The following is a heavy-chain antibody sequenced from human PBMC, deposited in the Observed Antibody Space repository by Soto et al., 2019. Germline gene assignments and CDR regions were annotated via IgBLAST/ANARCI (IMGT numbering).Heavy chain of an antibody. CDR1: GFTFSRYA. D-gene: IGHD6-19*01. J-gene: IGHJ3*02. CDR2: ISDDGINK. V-gene: IGHV3-30*18. Sequence: PGGSLRLSCAASGFTFSRYAMHWVRQAPGKGLEWVAVISDDGINKYYEDSVKGRFTISRDNSKNTLYLQMNSLRAEDTAVYYCAKDRSSGWPAPDVFAIWGQGTMVTVSS. CDR3: AKDRSSGWPAPDVFAI.